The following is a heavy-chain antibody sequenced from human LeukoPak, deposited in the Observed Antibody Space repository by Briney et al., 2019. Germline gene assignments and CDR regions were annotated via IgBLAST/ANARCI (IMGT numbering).Heavy chain of an antibody. CDR1: GFTFSSYG. CDR3: ARDGGYSAFDY. D-gene: IGHD1-26*01. Sequence: GRSLRLSCAASGFTFSSYGMHWVRQAPGKGLEWVAVISYDGSNKYYADSVKGRFTISRDNAKDSLYLQMNNLRVEDTAVYYCARDGGYSAFDYWGQGALVTVSS. J-gene: IGHJ4*02. CDR2: ISYDGSNK. V-gene: IGHV3-30*03.